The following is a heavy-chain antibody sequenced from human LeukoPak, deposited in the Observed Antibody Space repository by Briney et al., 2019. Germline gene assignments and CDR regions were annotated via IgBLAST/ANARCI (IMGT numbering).Heavy chain of an antibody. Sequence: GGSLRLSCAASGFTFSSYGMHWVRQAPGKGLEWVAFIRYDGSNKYYADSVKGRLTISRDNSKNTLYLQMNSLRAEDTAVYYCAKDRGYDSSGELDYWGQGTLVTVSP. J-gene: IGHJ4*02. CDR2: IRYDGSNK. D-gene: IGHD3-22*01. CDR3: AKDRGYDSSGELDY. V-gene: IGHV3-30*02. CDR1: GFTFSSYG.